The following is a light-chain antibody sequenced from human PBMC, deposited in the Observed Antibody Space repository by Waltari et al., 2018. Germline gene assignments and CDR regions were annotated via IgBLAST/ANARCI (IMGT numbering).Light chain of an antibody. CDR1: QSVSSN. CDR3: QQYDNWPKT. Sequence: EIVMTQSPATLSVSPGERATLSCRARQSVSSNLAWYQQKPGQSPRLLLYSVSTRAPGIPARFSGSGSGTEFTLPISSMQSEDFAVYFCQQYDNWPKTFGQGTKVEIK. J-gene: IGKJ1*01. V-gene: IGKV3-15*01. CDR2: SVS.